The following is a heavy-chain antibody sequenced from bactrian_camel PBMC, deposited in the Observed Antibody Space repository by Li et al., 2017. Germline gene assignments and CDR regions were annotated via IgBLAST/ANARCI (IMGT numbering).Heavy chain of an antibody. V-gene: IGHV3S6*01. CDR3: AAGTRYSGPCSFGY. CDR1: GFMFSLSS. Sequence: HVQLVESGGGSVQPGGSLQLSCTASGFMFSLSSMGWVRQAPGKGLEWVSCVNSGGTGTYYADSVKGRFTISRDNTKNTLYLCLDSLKPEDTAMYYCAAGTRYSGPCSFGYWGQGTQVTVS. J-gene: IGHJ6*01. CDR2: VNSGGTGT. D-gene: IGHD2*01.